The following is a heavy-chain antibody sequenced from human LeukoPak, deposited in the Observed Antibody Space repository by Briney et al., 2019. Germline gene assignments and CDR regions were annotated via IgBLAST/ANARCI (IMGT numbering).Heavy chain of an antibody. CDR1: GFTFDDYG. V-gene: IGHV3-20*04. Sequence: GGSLRLSCAASGFTFDDYGMSWVRQAPGKGLEWVSGINWNGGSTGYADSVKGRFTISRDNSKNTLYLQMNSLRAEDTAVYYCARDFCSGGSCYPDAFDIWGQGTMVTVSS. J-gene: IGHJ3*02. D-gene: IGHD2-15*01. CDR2: INWNGGST. CDR3: ARDFCSGGSCYPDAFDI.